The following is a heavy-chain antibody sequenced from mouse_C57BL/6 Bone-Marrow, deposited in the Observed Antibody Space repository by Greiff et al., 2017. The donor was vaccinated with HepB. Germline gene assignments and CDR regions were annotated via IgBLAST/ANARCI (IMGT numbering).Heavy chain of an antibody. J-gene: IGHJ1*03. CDR1: GYTFTSYW. CDR3: ARWSYFDV. V-gene: IGHV1-69*01. CDR2: IDPSDSYT. Sequence: VQLPQPGAELVMPGASVKLSCKASGYTFTSYWMHWVKQRPGQGLEWIGEIDPSDSYTNYNQKFKGKSTVTVDKSSSTAYMQRSSLTSEDSAVYYCARWSYFDVWGTGTTGTVSS.